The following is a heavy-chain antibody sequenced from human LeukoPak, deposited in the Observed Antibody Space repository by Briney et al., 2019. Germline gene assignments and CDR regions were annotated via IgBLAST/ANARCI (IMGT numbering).Heavy chain of an antibody. J-gene: IGHJ5*02. CDR1: GFAFSDYY. V-gene: IGHV3-11*01. Sequence: RGSLRLSCAASGFAFSDYYMSWIRQAPGKGLEWVSYISSSGSTIYYADSVKGRFTISRDNAKNSLYLQMNSLRAEDTAVYYCARGRSVFWDLTGEFDPWGQGTLVTVSS. CDR2: ISSSGSTI. CDR3: ARGRSVFWDLTGEFDP. D-gene: IGHD7-27*01.